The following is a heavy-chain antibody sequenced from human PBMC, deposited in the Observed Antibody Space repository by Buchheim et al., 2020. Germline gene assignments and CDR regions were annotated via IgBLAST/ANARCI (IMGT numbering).Heavy chain of an antibody. CDR3: ARNGYYTMDV. V-gene: IGHV4-4*02. CDR2: IHHGGST. Sequence: QVQLQESGPGLVKPSGTLSLTCDVSGDSMSSHDWWSWARQPPGKGLEWIGEIHHGGSTNYSPSLKGRVTISVAKSKNNFSLRLSSVTAADTAVYYCARNGYYTMDVWGQGTT. CDR1: GDSMSSHDW. D-gene: IGHD2-8*01. J-gene: IGHJ6*02.